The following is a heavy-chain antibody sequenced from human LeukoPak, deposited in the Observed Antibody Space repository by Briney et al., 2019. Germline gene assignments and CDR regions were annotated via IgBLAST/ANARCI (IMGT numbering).Heavy chain of an antibody. J-gene: IGHJ6*02. CDR1: GFTFSSYA. D-gene: IGHD5-18*01. V-gene: IGHV3-30-3*01. CDR2: ISYDGSNK. CDR3: ARDRTKQLWYYYYYYAMDV. Sequence: PGGSLRLSCAASGFTFSSYAMHWVRQAPGKGLEWVAVISYDGSNKYYADSVKGRFTISRDNSKNTLYLQMNSLRAEDTAVYYCARDRTKQLWYYYYYYAMDVWGQGTTVTVSS.